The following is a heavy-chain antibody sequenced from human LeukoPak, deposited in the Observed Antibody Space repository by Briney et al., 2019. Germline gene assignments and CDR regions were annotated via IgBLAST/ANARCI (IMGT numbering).Heavy chain of an antibody. CDR1: GFTFSSYG. CDR2: ISYDGSNK. CDR3: AKGLYDFWSGYYAGILGRRLRYYYYGMDV. D-gene: IGHD3-3*01. V-gene: IGHV3-30*18. J-gene: IGHJ6*02. Sequence: GGSLRLSCAASGFTFSSYGMHWVRQAPGKGLEWVAVISYDGSNKYYADSVKGRFTISRDNSKNTPYLQMNSLRAEDTAVYYCAKGLYDFWSGYYAGILGRRLRYYYYGMDVWGQGTTVTVSS.